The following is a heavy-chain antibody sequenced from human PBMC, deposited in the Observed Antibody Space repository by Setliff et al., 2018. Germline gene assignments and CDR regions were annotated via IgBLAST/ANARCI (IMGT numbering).Heavy chain of an antibody. CDR1: GGSISSGSYY. Sequence: SETMSLTCTVSGGSISSGSYYWSWIRQPAGKGLEWIGRIYTSGSTNYNPSLKSRVTISVDTSKNQFSLKLSSVTAADTAVYYCARDGGELRSDILTGYQAYYYYYGMDVWGQGTTVTVSS. CDR2: IYTSGST. D-gene: IGHD3-9*01. V-gene: IGHV4-61*02. CDR3: ARDGGELRSDILTGYQAYYYYYGMDV. J-gene: IGHJ6*02.